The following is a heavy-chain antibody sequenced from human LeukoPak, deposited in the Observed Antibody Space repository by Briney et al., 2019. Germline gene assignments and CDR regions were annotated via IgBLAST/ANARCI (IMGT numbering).Heavy chain of an antibody. CDR2: IYYSGST. V-gene: IGHV4-59*01. J-gene: IGHJ4*02. D-gene: IGHD3-10*01. CDR1: GGSISSYY. Sequence: SETLSLTCTVSGGSISSYYWSWIRQPPGKGLEWIGYIYYSGSTNYNPSLKSRVTISVDTSKNQFSLKLSSVTAADTAVYYCARGYGSGSYVAPAYFDYWGQGTLVTVSS. CDR3: ARGYGSGSYVAPAYFDY.